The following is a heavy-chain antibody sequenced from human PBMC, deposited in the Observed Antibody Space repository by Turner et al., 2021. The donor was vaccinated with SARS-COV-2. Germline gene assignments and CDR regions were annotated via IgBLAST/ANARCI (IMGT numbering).Heavy chain of an antibody. J-gene: IGHJ6*02. D-gene: IGHD5-18*01. CDR3: AGERIQLRSAGYGMDV. CDR1: GGSISSSSYY. Sequence: QLQLQESGPGLVKPSETLSLTCTVSGGSISSSSYYWGWIRQPPGKGLEWIGSIYYSGSTYYTPSLKSRVTISVDTSKSQFSLKLRSVTAADTAVYYCAGERIQLRSAGYGMDVWGQGTTVTVSS. CDR2: IYYSGST. V-gene: IGHV4-39*01.